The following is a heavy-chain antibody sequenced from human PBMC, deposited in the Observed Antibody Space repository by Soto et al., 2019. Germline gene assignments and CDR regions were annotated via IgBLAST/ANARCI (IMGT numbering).Heavy chain of an antibody. CDR3: ARGFGRFNY. V-gene: IGHV3-48*03. D-gene: IGHD3-10*01. CDR1: GFTFNDFE. J-gene: IGHJ4*01. CDR2: IDGSGTTK. Sequence: EVQLLESGGGLVQPGGSLRLSCGVSGFTFNDFEMNWVRQAPGKGLEWLAYIDGSGTTKKYADSVRGRFTISRDNPNNSLFLQMSSLSAADTAIDYWARGFGRFNYWGHGTLVSVSS.